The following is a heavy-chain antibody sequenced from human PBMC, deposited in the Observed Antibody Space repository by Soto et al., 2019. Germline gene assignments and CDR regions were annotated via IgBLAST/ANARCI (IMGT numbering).Heavy chain of an antibody. CDR3: AKDRYGSGANWFDP. V-gene: IGHV3-30*18. D-gene: IGHD3-10*01. J-gene: IGHJ5*02. CDR2: ISYDGSNK. CDR1: GFTFRSYG. Sequence: QVQLVESGGGVVQPGRSLRLSCAASGFTFRSYGMHWVRQAPGKGLEWVAVISYDGSNKYYADSVKGRFTISRDNSKNTLYLQMNSLRAEDTAVYYCAKDRYGSGANWFDPWGQGTLVTVSS.